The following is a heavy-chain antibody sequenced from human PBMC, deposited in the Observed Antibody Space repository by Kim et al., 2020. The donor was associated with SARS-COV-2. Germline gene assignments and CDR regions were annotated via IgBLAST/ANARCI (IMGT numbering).Heavy chain of an antibody. J-gene: IGHJ5*02. V-gene: IGHV3-74*03. CDR3: AGDYDSGGYSWFDP. Sequence: GGSLRLSCAASGLPWMHWVRQAPGKGLVWVSRIYSDGSRTAYADSVKGRFTISRDNAKNTLYLQMNSLRAEDTAVYYCAGDYDSGGYSWFDPWGQGTLVTVSS. D-gene: IGHD3-22*01. CDR2: IYSDGSRT. CDR1: GLPW.